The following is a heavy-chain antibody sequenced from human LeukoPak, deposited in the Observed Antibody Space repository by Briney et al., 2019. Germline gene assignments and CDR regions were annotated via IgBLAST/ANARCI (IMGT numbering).Heavy chain of an antibody. V-gene: IGHV4-59*01. Sequence: SETLSLTCTVSGGSISSYYWSWIRQPLGKGLEWIGYIYYSGSTNYNPSLKSRVTISVDTSKNQFSLKLSSVTAADTAVYYCARVYYDSSGYPYYYYYYMDVWGKGTTVTVSS. CDR2: IYYSGST. CDR3: ARVYYDSSGYPYYYYYYMDV. CDR1: GGSISSYY. J-gene: IGHJ6*03. D-gene: IGHD3-22*01.